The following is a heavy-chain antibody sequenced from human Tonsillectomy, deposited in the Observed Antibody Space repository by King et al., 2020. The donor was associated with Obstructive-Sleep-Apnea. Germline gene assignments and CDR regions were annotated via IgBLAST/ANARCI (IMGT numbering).Heavy chain of an antibody. CDR1: GGSISSSNYY. D-gene: IGHD2-15*01. CDR2: IYYSGGT. V-gene: IGHV4-31*03. Sequence: VQLQESGPGLVKPSQTLSLTCTVSGGSISSSNYYWSWIRQHPGQGLEWIGYIYYSGGTYYNPSLKSRVTISVATSKNQFSLNLSSVTAADTAVYYCARESSWCDYWGQGTLVTVSS. J-gene: IGHJ4*02. CDR3: ARESSWCDY.